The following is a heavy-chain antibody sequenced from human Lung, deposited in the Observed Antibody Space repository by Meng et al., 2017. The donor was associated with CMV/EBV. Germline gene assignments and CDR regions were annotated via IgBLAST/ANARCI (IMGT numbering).Heavy chain of an antibody. V-gene: IGHV1-69*12. D-gene: IGHD7-27*01. Sequence: QVQLVESGAVVKMPGSSVKVSCKASGGTFSNSAISWVRQAPGQGLEWMGGIIPIFGETNYAQKFQGRVTITADESTSTAYMELSSLRSDDAAIYYCVRANLGSADYWGQGTLVTVFS. CDR2: IIPIFGET. J-gene: IGHJ4*02. CDR1: GGTFSNSA. CDR3: VRANLGSADY.